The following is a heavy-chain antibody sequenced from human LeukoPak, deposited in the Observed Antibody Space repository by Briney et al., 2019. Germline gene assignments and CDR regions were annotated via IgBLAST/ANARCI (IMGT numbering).Heavy chain of an antibody. D-gene: IGHD6-13*01. Sequence: PSGTLSLTCGVSGGSINGTNWWSWVRQPPGQGLEWIGYIYYSGSTYYNPSLKSRVTISVDTSKNQFSLKLSSVTAADTAVYYCASSIAAAGSGYFDYWGQGTLVTVSS. V-gene: IGHV4-30-4*01. CDR2: IYYSGST. CDR3: ASSIAAAGSGYFDY. CDR1: GGSINGTNW. J-gene: IGHJ4*02.